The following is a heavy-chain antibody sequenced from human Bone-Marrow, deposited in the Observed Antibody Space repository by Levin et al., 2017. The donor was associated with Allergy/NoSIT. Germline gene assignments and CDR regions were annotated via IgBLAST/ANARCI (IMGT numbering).Heavy chain of an antibody. D-gene: IGHD2-15*01. CDR1: GFTFSSYS. Sequence: GESLKISCAASGFTFSSYSMNWVRQAPGKGLEWVSSISSSSSYIYYADSVKGRFTISRDNAKNSLYLQMNSLRAEDTAVYYCARDPDPTPGSFDIWGQGTMVTVSS. CDR2: ISSSSSYI. CDR3: ARDPDPTPGSFDI. V-gene: IGHV3-21*01. J-gene: IGHJ3*02.